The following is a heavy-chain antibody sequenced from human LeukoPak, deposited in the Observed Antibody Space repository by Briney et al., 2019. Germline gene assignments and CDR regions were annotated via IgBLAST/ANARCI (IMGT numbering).Heavy chain of an antibody. Sequence: GGSLRLSCAASGFTFSSYWMSWVGQAPGKGLEWVANIKEDGIDKYYVGSVRGRFTISRDNAKNSLYLQMNSLRAEDAAVYYCARCSYYDFWSGYLYYFDYWGQGTLVTVSS. CDR1: GFTFSSYW. V-gene: IGHV3-7*01. CDR2: IKEDGIDK. J-gene: IGHJ4*02. D-gene: IGHD3-3*01. CDR3: ARCSYYDFWSGYLYYFDY.